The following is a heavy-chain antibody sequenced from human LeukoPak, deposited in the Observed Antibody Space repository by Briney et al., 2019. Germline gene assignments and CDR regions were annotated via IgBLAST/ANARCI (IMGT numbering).Heavy chain of an antibody. V-gene: IGHV3-21*01. D-gene: IGHD3-3*01. CDR3: AGNNYDFWSGYPY. J-gene: IGHJ4*02. CDR1: GFTFSSYS. Sequence: GGSLRLSCAASGFTFSSYSMNWVRRAPGKGLEWVSSISSSSSYIYYADSVKGRFTISRDNAKNSLYLQMNSLRAEDTAVYYCAGNNYDFWSGYPYWGQGTLVTVSS. CDR2: ISSSSSYI.